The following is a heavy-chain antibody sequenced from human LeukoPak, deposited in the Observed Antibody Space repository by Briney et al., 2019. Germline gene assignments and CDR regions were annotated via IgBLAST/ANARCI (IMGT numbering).Heavy chain of an antibody. CDR2: FSGSGGST. V-gene: IGHV3-23*01. D-gene: IGHD3-22*01. CDR3: AKNTPRYYDPFDY. CDR1: GFTFSSYA. Sequence: GGSLRLSCAASGFTFSSYAMSWVRQAPGKGLQWVSPFSGSGGSTYYADSVKGRFTISRDNSRNTLYLQMNSLRAEDTAVYYCAKNTPRYYDPFDYWGQGTLVTVSS. J-gene: IGHJ4*02.